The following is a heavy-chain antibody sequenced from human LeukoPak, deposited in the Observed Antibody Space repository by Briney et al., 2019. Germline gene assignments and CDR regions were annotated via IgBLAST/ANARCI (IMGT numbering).Heavy chain of an antibody. D-gene: IGHD2-15*01. CDR3: ARVFVVVGSTDAFDI. CDR1: GFTFDDFA. Sequence: PGGSLRLSCAASGFTFDDFAMHWVRQAPGKGLEWVSGVSWNSDSIGYADSVKGRFTISRDNSKNTLYLQMNSLRAEDTAVYYCARVFVVVGSTDAFDIWGQGTVVTVSS. V-gene: IGHV3-9*01. J-gene: IGHJ3*02. CDR2: VSWNSDSI.